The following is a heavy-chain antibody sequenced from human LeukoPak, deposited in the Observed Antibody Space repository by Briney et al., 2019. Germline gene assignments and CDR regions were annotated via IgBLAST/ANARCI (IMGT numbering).Heavy chain of an antibody. CDR1: GYSFTSYW. V-gene: IGHV5-51*01. CDR3: ARLGGSMVRGVDSYYFDY. CDR2: IYPGDSDT. J-gene: IGHJ4*02. D-gene: IGHD3-10*01. Sequence: GESLKISCKGSGYSFTSYWIGWVRQMPGKGLEWMGIIYPGDSDTRYSPSFQGQVTISADKSISTAYLQWSSLKASDTAMYYCARLGGSMVRGVDSYYFDYWGQGTLVTVSS.